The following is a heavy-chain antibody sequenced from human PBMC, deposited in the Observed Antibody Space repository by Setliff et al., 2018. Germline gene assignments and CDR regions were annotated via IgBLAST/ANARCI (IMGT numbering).Heavy chain of an antibody. V-gene: IGHV3-7*01. D-gene: IGHD1-1*01. CDR3: ATDLNWENY. Sequence: GGSLRLSCAVSGFSFSDKWMTWVRQTPGKGLQWVANINPDGTEKRYADSVKGRFTISRDNAENLLFLQMNSLRAEDTALFYCATDLNWENYWGQGALVTVSS. CDR1: GFSFSDKW. CDR2: INPDGTEK. J-gene: IGHJ4*02.